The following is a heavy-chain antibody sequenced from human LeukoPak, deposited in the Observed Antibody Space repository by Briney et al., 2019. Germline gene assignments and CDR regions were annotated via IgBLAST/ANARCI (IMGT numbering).Heavy chain of an antibody. D-gene: IGHD2-2*01. Sequence: GESLKISCKGSGYSFTSYWIGWVRQMPGKGLEWRGIIYPGDSDTRYSPSFQGQVTISADKSISTAYLQWSSLKASDTAMYYCARQVVPAARTSYYYYMDVWGKGTTVTVSS. V-gene: IGHV5-51*01. CDR3: ARQVVPAARTSYYYYMDV. J-gene: IGHJ6*03. CDR1: GYSFTSYW. CDR2: IYPGDSDT.